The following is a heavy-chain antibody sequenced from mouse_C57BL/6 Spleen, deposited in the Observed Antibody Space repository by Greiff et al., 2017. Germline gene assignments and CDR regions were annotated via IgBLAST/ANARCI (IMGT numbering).Heavy chain of an antibody. V-gene: IGHV5-17*01. J-gene: IGHJ1*03. CDR3: ASRDYGSSHWYFDV. Sequence: DVKLVKSGGGLVKPGGSLKLSCAASGFTFSDYGMHWVRQAPEKGLEWVAYISSGSSTIYNADTVKGRFTISRDNAKKTLFLQMTSLRSEDTAMYYCASRDYGSSHWYFDVWGTGTTVTVSS. CDR2: ISSGSSTI. D-gene: IGHD1-1*01. CDR1: GFTFSDYG.